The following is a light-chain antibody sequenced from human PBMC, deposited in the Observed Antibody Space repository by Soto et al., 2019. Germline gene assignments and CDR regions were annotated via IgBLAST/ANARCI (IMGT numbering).Light chain of an antibody. Sequence: EIVMTQSPATLSVSPWERATLSCRASQSVSSNLAWYQQKPGQSPRLLIYDASTRATGIPARFSGSGSGTEFSLTISSLQSEDFAFYYCQQYNNWPQTFGQGTKVDIK. CDR2: DAS. J-gene: IGKJ2*01. CDR1: QSVSSN. V-gene: IGKV3-15*01. CDR3: QQYNNWPQT.